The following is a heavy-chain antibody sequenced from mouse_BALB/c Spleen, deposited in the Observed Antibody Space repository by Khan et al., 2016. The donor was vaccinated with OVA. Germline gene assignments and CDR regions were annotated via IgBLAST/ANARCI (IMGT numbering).Heavy chain of an antibody. V-gene: IGHV14-3*02. CDR2: IDPANGNT. J-gene: IGHJ3*01. D-gene: IGHD4-1*01. Sequence: DVQLQQSGAELVKPGASVKLSCTASGFNIKDTYIHWVKQRPEQGLEWIGRIDPANGNTKYDPKFQGKATITADTSSNTAYLQLSSLTSEDTAVYYCVRDYWDVFAYWGQGTLVTVSA. CDR3: VRDYWDVFAY. CDR1: GFNIKDTY.